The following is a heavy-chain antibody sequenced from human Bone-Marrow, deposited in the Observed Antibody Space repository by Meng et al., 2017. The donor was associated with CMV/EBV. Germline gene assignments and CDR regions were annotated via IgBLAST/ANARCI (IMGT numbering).Heavy chain of an antibody. CDR2: ISYDGSNK. Sequence: EGPLRLSCAASGFTFSSYAMHWVRQAPGKGLEWVAVISYDGSNKYYADSVKGRFTISRDNSKNTLYLQMNSLRAEDTAVYYCARGRKDYFDYWAQGTLVTVSS. CDR1: GFTFSSYA. CDR3: ARGRKDYFDY. D-gene: IGHD1-14*01. J-gene: IGHJ4*02. V-gene: IGHV3-30-3*01.